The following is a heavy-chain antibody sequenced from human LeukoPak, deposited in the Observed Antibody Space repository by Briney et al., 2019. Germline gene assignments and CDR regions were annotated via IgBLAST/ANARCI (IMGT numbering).Heavy chain of an antibody. CDR2: INHSGST. Sequence: PSETLSLTCAVYGGPFSGYYWSWIRQPPGKGLEWIGEINHSGSTNYNPSLKSRVTISVDTSKNQFSLKLSSVTAADTAVYYCARGRYYGSGSYPRYYYYYGMDVWGQGTTVTVSS. CDR3: ARGRYYGSGSYPRYYYYYGMDV. D-gene: IGHD3-10*01. CDR1: GGPFSGYY. J-gene: IGHJ6*02. V-gene: IGHV4-34*01.